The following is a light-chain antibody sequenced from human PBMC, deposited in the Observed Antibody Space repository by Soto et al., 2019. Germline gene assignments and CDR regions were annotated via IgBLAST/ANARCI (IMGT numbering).Light chain of an antibody. CDR3: SSYTSSSNPYV. J-gene: IGLJ1*01. CDR2: EVS. CDR1: SSDVGGYNY. V-gene: IGLV2-14*01. Sequence: QSALTQPASVSGSPGQSITISCTGTSSDVGGYNYVSWYQQHPGKAPKLMIYEVSNRPSGVSNRFSGSKSGNTASLTISGLQAEDEADYYCSSYTSSSNPYVFGTGTKLTAL.